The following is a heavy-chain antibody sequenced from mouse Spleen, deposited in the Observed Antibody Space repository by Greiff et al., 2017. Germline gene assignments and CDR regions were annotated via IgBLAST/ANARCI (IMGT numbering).Heavy chain of an antibody. CDR3: AREGYGNYENYFDY. V-gene: IGHV1-81*01. Sequence: QVQLQQSGAELARPGASVKLSCKASGYTFTSYGISWVKQRTGQGLEWIGEIYPRSGNTYYNEKFKGKATLTADKSSSTAYMELRSLTSEDSAVYFCAREGYGNYENYFDYWGQGTTLTVSS. CDR2: IYPRSGNT. CDR1: GYTFTSYG. D-gene: IGHD2-1*01. J-gene: IGHJ2*01.